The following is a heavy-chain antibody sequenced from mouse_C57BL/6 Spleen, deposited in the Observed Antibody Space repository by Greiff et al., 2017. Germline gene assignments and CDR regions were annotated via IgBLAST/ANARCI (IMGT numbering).Heavy chain of an antibody. CDR3: ARDGDLFDY. CDR2: INPNNGGT. Sequence: EVQLQQSGPELVKPGASVKISCKASGYTFTDYYMNWVKQSHGKSLEWIGDINPNNGGTSYNQKFKGKATLTVDKSSSTAYMELRSLTSEDSAVYYCARDGDLFDYWGQGTTLTVSS. D-gene: IGHD3-3*01. V-gene: IGHV1-26*01. J-gene: IGHJ2*01. CDR1: GYTFTDYY.